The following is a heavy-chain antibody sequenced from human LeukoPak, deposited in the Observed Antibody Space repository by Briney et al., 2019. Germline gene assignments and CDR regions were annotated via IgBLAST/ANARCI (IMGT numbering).Heavy chain of an antibody. CDR3: ARDLFSYYYGSGSYYSFDDY. Sequence: GASVKVSCKASGYTFTGYYMHWVRQAPGQGLEWMGWINPNSGGTNYAQKFQGRVTMTRDTSISTAYMELSRLRSDDTAVYYCARDLFSYYYGSGSYYSFDDYWGQGTLATVSS. CDR2: INPNSGGT. J-gene: IGHJ4*02. CDR1: GYTFTGYY. V-gene: IGHV1-2*02. D-gene: IGHD3-10*01.